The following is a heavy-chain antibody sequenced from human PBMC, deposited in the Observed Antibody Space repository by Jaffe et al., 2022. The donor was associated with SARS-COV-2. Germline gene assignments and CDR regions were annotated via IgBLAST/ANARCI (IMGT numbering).Heavy chain of an antibody. Sequence: EVQLVESGGGLVKPGGSLRLSCAASGFTFSNAWMSWVRQAPGKGLEWVGRIKSKTDGGTTDYAAPVKGRFTISRDDSKNTLYLQMNSLKTEDTAVYYCTTGYCSGGSCPTWGQGTLVTVSS. CDR1: GFTFSNAW. CDR2: IKSKTDGGTT. V-gene: IGHV3-15*01. D-gene: IGHD2-15*01. J-gene: IGHJ5*02. CDR3: TTGYCSGGSCPT.